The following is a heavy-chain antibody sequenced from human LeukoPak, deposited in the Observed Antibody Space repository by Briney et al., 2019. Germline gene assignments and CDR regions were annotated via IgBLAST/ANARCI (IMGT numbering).Heavy chain of an antibody. Sequence: GGSLRLSCAASGFTFSSYGMHWVRQAPGKGLEWVAFIRYDGSNKYYADSVKGRFTISRDNSKNTLYLQMNSLRAEDTAVYYCAKIMAARIPSHFDYWGQGTLVTVSS. D-gene: IGHD6-6*01. V-gene: IGHV3-30*02. CDR1: GFTFSSYG. J-gene: IGHJ4*02. CDR3: AKIMAARIPSHFDY. CDR2: IRYDGSNK.